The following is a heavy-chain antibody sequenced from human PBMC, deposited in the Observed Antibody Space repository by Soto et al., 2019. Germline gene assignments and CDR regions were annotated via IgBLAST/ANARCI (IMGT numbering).Heavy chain of an antibody. D-gene: IGHD3-22*01. Sequence: GGSLRLSCAASGFTFTSFAMSWVRQAPGKGLEWVAAVSGNGATTHYADSVKGRFTVSRDNSRNTVYLQLNSLRAEDTAVFYCAKKSYSYDTSGYSEYFQHWGQGTLVTVSS. CDR3: AKKSYSYDTSGYSEYFQH. J-gene: IGHJ1*01. CDR1: GFTFTSFA. V-gene: IGHV3-23*01. CDR2: VSGNGATT.